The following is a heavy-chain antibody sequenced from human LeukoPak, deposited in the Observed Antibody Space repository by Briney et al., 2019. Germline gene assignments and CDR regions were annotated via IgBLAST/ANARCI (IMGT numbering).Heavy chain of an antibody. V-gene: IGHV3-30-3*01. CDR3: SRGRYGDYSRSGYYYGMDV. CDR2: IASDGSNA. D-gene: IGHD4-17*01. CDR1: GFTFSSYA. J-gene: IGHJ6*02. Sequence: GGSLRLSCVASGFTFSSYAMHWVRQAPGKGLEWVAVIASDGSNALYADSVKGRFTISRDISKSTLYLEMNSLKAEDSAIYYCSRGRYGDYSRSGYYYGMDVWAKGPRSPSP.